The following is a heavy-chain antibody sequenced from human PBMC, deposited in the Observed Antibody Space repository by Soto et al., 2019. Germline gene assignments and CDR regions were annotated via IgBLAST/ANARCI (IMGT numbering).Heavy chain of an antibody. CDR3: ARQAYDYDSSDHDAFDI. J-gene: IGHJ3*02. CDR2: ISSSGSTI. CDR1: GFTFSSYE. V-gene: IGHV3-48*03. D-gene: IGHD3-22*01. Sequence: GGSLRLSCAASGFTFSSYEMNWVRQAPGKGLEWVSYISSSGSTIYYADSVKGRFTISRDNAKNSLYLQMNSLRAEDTAVYYCARQAYDYDSSDHDAFDIWGQGTMVTVSS.